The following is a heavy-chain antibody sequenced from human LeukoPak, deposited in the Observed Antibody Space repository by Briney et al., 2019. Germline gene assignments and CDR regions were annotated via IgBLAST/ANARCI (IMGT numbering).Heavy chain of an antibody. Sequence: PSETLSLTCAVSGYSISSGYYWGWIRQPPGKGLEWIGSIYHSGSTYYNPSLKSRVTISVDTSKNQFSLKLSSVTAADTAAYYCARGVDTAWIYYYYMDVWGKGTTVTVSS. J-gene: IGHJ6*03. CDR2: IYHSGST. CDR3: ARGVDTAWIYYYYMDV. CDR1: GYSISSGYY. V-gene: IGHV4-38-2*01. D-gene: IGHD5-18*01.